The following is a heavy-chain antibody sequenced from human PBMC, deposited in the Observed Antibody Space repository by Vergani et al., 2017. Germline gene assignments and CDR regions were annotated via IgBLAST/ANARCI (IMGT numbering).Heavy chain of an antibody. D-gene: IGHD3-10*01. CDR1: GGSVSSGSYY. CDR3: ARLLNYYGSGPDAFDI. V-gene: IGHV4-61*10. J-gene: IGHJ3*02. Sequence: QVQLQESGPGLVKPSETLSLTCTVSGGSVSSGSYYWSWIRQPAGKGLEWIGYIYYSGSTNYNPSLKCRVTISVDTSKNQFSLKRSSVTAADTAVYYCARLLNYYGSGPDAFDIWGQGTMVTVSS. CDR2: IYYSGST.